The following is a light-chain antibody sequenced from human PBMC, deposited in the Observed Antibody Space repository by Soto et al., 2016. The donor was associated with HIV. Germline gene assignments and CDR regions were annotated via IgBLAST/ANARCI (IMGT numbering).Light chain of an antibody. Sequence: AIRMTQSPSSLSASTGDRVTITCRASQSISSYLAWYQQKPGKAPKLLIYDASTLQSGVPSRFSGSGSGTDFTLTITCLQSEDFATYYCQQYYNYVFTFGPGTKVDI. CDR2: DAS. J-gene: IGKJ3*01. V-gene: IGKV1-8*01. CDR3: QQYYNYVFT. CDR1: QSISSY.